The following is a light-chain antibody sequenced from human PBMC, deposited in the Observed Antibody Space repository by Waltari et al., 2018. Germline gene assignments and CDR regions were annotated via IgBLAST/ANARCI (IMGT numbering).Light chain of an antibody. J-gene: IGLJ2*01. CDR1: SNDVGGFDY. CDR2: EVN. Sequence: QSALTQPPSASGSPGQSVTISCTGSSNDVGGFDYVYWYQQQPGKAPKRIIHEVNKRPSGVPDRFSGSKSGNSAYLTVSGLQADDEGDYHCSSYGGSSTLVFGGGTKLTVL. V-gene: IGLV2-8*01. CDR3: SSYGGSSTLV.